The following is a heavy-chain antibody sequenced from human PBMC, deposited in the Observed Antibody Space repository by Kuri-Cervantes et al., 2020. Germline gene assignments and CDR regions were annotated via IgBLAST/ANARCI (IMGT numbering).Heavy chain of an antibody. CDR3: ARDGRELLLYYYYGMDV. J-gene: IGHJ6*02. V-gene: IGHV3-74*01. D-gene: IGHD1-26*01. CDR2: INSDGSST. Sequence: GGSLRLSCAASGFTFSSYWMHWVRQAPGKGLVWVSRINSDGSSTSYADSVKGRFTISRDNAKNTLYLQMNSLRAEDTAVYYCARDGRELLLYYYYGMDVWGQGTTVTVSS. CDR1: GFTFSSYW.